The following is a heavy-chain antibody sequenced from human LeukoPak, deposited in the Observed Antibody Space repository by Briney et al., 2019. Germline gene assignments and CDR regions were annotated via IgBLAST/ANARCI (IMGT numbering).Heavy chain of an antibody. CDR1: GFTFSSYS. Sequence: GGSLRLSCAASGFTFSSYSMNWVRQAPGKGLERVSSISSSSSYIYYADSVKGRFTISRDNAKNSLYLQMNSLRAEDTAVYYCARDTCSSTSCYGYYYYGMDVWGQGTTVTVSS. D-gene: IGHD2-2*01. CDR3: ARDTCSSTSCYGYYYYGMDV. J-gene: IGHJ6*02. CDR2: ISSSSSYI. V-gene: IGHV3-21*01.